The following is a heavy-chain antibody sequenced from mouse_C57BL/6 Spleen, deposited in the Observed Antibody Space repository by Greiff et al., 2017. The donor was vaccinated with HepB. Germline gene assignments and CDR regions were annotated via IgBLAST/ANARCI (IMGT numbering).Heavy chain of an antibody. CDR2: ISDGGSYT. D-gene: IGHD5-5*01. V-gene: IGHV5-4*01. J-gene: IGHJ3*01. CDR3: ARDHYPRGFAY. Sequence: EVQLVESGGGLVKPGGSLKLSCAASGFTFSSYAMSWVRQTPEKRLEWVATISDGGSYTYYPDNVKGRFTISRDNAKNNLYLQMSHLKSEDTAMYYCARDHYPRGFAYWGQVTLVTVSA. CDR1: GFTFSSYA.